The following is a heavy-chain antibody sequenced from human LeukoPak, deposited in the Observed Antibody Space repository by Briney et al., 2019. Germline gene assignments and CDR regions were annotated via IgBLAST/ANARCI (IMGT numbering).Heavy chain of an antibody. CDR3: TRPYYYDSSGSPDY. V-gene: IGHV4-59*08. J-gene: IGHJ4*02. D-gene: IGHD3-22*01. CDR1: GGSISSYY. Sequence: SETLSLTCTVSGGSISSYYWSWIRQPPGKGLEWIGYIYYSGSTNYNPSLKSRVTISVDTSKNQFSLKLSSVTAADTAVYYCTRPYYYDSSGSPDYWGQGTLVTVSS. CDR2: IYYSGST.